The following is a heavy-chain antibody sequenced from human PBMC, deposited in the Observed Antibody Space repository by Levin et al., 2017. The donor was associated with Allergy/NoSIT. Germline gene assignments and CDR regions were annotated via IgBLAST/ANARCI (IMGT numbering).Heavy chain of an antibody. CDR1: GGSVSSGTDY. V-gene: IGHV4-61*01. Sequence: SQTLSLTCTVSGGSVSSGTDYWNWIRQPPGKGLEWIGYIYYSGTTNYNPSLKSRVTISVDTSKNQFSLRLSSVTAADTAVYYCARLYYYDSRRYFDLWGRGTLVTVSS. CDR2: IYYSGTT. J-gene: IGHJ2*01. CDR3: ARLYYYDSRRYFDL. D-gene: IGHD3-22*01.